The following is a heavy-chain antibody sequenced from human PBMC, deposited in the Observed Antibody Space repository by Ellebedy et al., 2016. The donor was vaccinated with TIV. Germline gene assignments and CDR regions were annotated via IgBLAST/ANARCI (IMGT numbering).Heavy chain of an antibody. J-gene: IGHJ1*01. CDR2: ISTYNGNT. D-gene: IGHD1-1*01. Sequence: ASVKVSCXASGYTFADHGISWVRQAPGQGLEWMGWISTYNGNTDYAQKFQGRVTVTTDTSTSTAYMEVSSLRSEDTAVYYCARDRRAGTPPFFQYWGQGTLVTVPS. V-gene: IGHV1-18*01. CDR3: ARDRRAGTPPFFQY. CDR1: GYTFADHG.